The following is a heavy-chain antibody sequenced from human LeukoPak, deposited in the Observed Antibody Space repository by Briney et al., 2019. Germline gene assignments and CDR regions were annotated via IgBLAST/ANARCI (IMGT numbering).Heavy chain of an antibody. V-gene: IGHV4-61*02. D-gene: IGHD3-9*01. Sequence: PSQTLSLTCTVSGGSISSGSYYWSWIRQPAGKGLEWIGRIHTSGSTNYNPSLKSRVTISVDTSKNQFSLKLSSVTAADTAVYYCARDYDVLTGYPQPYFDYWGQGTLVTVSS. J-gene: IGHJ4*02. CDR2: IHTSGST. CDR3: ARDYDVLTGYPQPYFDY. CDR1: GGSISSGSYY.